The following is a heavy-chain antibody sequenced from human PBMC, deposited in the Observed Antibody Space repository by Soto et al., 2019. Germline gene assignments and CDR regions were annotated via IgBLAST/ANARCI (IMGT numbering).Heavy chain of an antibody. Sequence: EVQLVESGGGLVKPGGSLRLSCAASGFTFSNAWMNWVRQAPGKGLEWVGRIKSKSDGETTDYAAPVKGRFTISRDDSKNTLYLQMNSLKTEDTAVYYCTTGLTYYCDSSGYYWAGGMDVWGQGITVTVSS. CDR1: GFTFSNAW. CDR2: IKSKSDGETT. V-gene: IGHV3-15*01. J-gene: IGHJ6*02. CDR3: TTGLTYYCDSSGYYWAGGMDV. D-gene: IGHD3-22*01.